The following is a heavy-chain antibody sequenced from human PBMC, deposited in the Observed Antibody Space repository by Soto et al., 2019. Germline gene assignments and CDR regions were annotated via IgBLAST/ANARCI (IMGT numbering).Heavy chain of an antibody. V-gene: IGHV3-30*03. D-gene: IGHD3-22*01. Sequence: PGGSLRLSCAASGFTFRNYGMNWVRQAPGKGLEWVAVISYDGSNKYYADSVKGRFTISRDNSKNTLYLQMNSLKSDDTAIYYCARDRLRGYDSSGFYSWGQGTMVTVSS. CDR3: ARDRLRGYDSSGFYS. J-gene: IGHJ4*02. CDR2: ISYDGSNK. CDR1: GFTFRNYG.